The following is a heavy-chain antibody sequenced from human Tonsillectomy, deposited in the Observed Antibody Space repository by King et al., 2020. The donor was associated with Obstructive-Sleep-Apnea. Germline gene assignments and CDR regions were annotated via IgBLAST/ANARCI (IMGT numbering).Heavy chain of an antibody. D-gene: IGHD2-15*01. Sequence: VQLQESGPGLVKPSETLSLTCTVSGGCISSCYWSWIRQPPGKGLEWIAYISYSGSTSYTPSPKSQVTKSLDTSKNQFSLKLSSVTAADTAVYYCARALGVVAAIDYWGQGTLVTVSS. J-gene: IGHJ4*02. V-gene: IGHV4-59*01. CDR3: ARALGVVAAIDY. CDR1: GGCISSCY. CDR2: ISYSGST.